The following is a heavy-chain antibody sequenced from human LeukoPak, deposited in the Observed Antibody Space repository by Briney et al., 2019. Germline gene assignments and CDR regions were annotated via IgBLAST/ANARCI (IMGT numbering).Heavy chain of an antibody. CDR3: ARGGARGRSWKY. J-gene: IGHJ4*02. D-gene: IGHD6-13*01. Sequence: SETLSLTCTVSGGSISSYYWSWIRQPPGKGLEWIGYIYYSGSTNYNPSLKSRVTISVDTSKNQFSLKLSSVTAADTAVYYCARGGARGRSWKYWCQGTLVTVS. CDR2: IYYSGST. CDR1: GGSISSYY. V-gene: IGHV4-59*01.